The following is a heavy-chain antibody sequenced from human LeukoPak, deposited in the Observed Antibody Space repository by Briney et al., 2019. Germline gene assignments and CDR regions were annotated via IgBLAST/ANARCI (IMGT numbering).Heavy chain of an antibody. CDR1: GFTFSSYA. V-gene: IGHV3-30-3*01. Sequence: GGSLRLSCAASGFTFSSYAMHWVRQAPGKGLEWVAVISYDGSNKYYADSAKGRFTISRDNSKNTLYLQMNSLRAEDTAVYYCARDLKNYYYDSSGCLGYWGQGTLVTVSS. J-gene: IGHJ4*02. CDR2: ISYDGSNK. CDR3: ARDLKNYYYDSSGCLGY. D-gene: IGHD3-22*01.